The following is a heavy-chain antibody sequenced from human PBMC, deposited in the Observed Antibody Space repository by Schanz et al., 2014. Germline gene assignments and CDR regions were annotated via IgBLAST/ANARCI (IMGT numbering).Heavy chain of an antibody. V-gene: IGHV3-23*04. D-gene: IGHD1-26*01. CDR1: GFTFSNHA. Sequence: EVQLVESGGGLVKPGGSLRLSCAASGFTFSNHALSWVRQAPGKGLEWVSGMSGSGSTADYADSVKGRFTISRDNSRKTLYLQMNSLRADDTAVYYGARDSGSHYLIDYWGQGTLVTVSS. J-gene: IGHJ4*02. CDR3: ARDSGSHYLIDY. CDR2: MSGSGSTA.